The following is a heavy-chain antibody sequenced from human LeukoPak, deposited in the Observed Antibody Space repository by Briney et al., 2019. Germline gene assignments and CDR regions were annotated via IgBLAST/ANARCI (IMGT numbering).Heavy chain of an antibody. CDR1: GFTFSDYN. J-gene: IGHJ6*03. CDR3: ANDFGDSSGYYYGYYYYMDV. CDR2: ISRSGSTK. V-gene: IGHV3-11*01. D-gene: IGHD3-22*01. Sequence: GGSLRLSCAASGFTFSDYNMRWIRQAPGKGLEWVSSISRSGSTKYYADSVKGRFTISRDNAKNSLFLQMNSLRAEDTAVYYCANDFGDSSGYYYGYYYYMDVWGKGTTVTVSS.